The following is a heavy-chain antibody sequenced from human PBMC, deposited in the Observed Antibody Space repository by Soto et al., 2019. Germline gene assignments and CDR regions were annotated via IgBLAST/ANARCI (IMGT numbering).Heavy chain of an antibody. D-gene: IGHD3-10*01. CDR3: ARAPAYYYGSGSYYRASNVFDY. CDR2: IYYSGST. Sequence: QVQLQESGPGLVKPSQTLSLTCTVSGGSISSGGYYWSWIRQHPGKGLEWIGYIYYSGSTYYNPSLKSRVTISVDTSKNQSSLKLSSVTAADTAVYYCARAPAYYYGSGSYYRASNVFDYWGQGTLVTVSS. CDR1: GGSISSGGYY. V-gene: IGHV4-31*03. J-gene: IGHJ4*02.